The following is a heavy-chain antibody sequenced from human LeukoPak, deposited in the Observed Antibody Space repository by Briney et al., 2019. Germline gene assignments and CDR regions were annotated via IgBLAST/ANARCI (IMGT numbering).Heavy chain of an antibody. V-gene: IGHV3-23*01. Sequence: GGSLRLSCAASGFTFSSYAMSWVRQAPGKGLEWVSAISGSGGSTYYADSVKGRFTISRDNSKNTLYLQMNSLRAEDTAVYYCAKRAGGLRLGELSSFDYWGQGTLVTVSS. J-gene: IGHJ4*02. CDR2: ISGSGGST. CDR1: GFTFSSYA. CDR3: AKRAGGLRLGELSSFDY. D-gene: IGHD3-16*02.